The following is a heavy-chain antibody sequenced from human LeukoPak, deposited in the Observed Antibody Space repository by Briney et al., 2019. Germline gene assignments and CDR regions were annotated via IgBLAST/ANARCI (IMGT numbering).Heavy chain of an antibody. Sequence: WASVKVSFKASGYTFINHWMHWVRQAPGQGLEWVGLINPTGTTTLYAQKFQGRITLTTDTSTTTAYMELRSLRSDDTAVYYCARGRLGFCGGGSCSDFDYWGQGTLVSVSS. D-gene: IGHD2-15*01. CDR2: INPTGTTT. CDR3: ARGRLGFCGGGSCSDFDY. V-gene: IGHV1-46*01. J-gene: IGHJ4*02. CDR1: GYTFINHW.